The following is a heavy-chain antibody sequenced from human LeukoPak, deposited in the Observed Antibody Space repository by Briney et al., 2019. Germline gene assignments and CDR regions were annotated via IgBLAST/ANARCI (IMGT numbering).Heavy chain of an antibody. CDR1: GFTFSSYS. Sequence: GGSLRLSCAASGFTFSSYSMNWVRQAPGKGLEWVSSISGSSRYINYADSVKGRFTISRDNAQNSLFLQLNSLRAEDTAVYYCARDPYSSGWYKDAFDIWGQGTMVTVSS. J-gene: IGHJ3*02. D-gene: IGHD6-19*01. CDR2: ISGSSRYI. V-gene: IGHV3-21*01. CDR3: ARDPYSSGWYKDAFDI.